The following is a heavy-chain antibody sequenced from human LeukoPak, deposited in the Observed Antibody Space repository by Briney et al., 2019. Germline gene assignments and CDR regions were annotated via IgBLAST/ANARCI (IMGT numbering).Heavy chain of an antibody. CDR1: GGSVSSGSYY. D-gene: IGHD6-19*01. CDR2: IYYSGST. V-gene: IGHV4-61*01. Sequence: SETLSLTCTVSGGSVSSGSYYWTWIRQPPGKGLEWIGYIYYSGSTNYNPSLKSRVTISADTSKNQFSLKLSSVTAADTAAYYCARDDYSSGRSDYWGQGTLVTVSS. J-gene: IGHJ4*02. CDR3: ARDDYSSGRSDY.